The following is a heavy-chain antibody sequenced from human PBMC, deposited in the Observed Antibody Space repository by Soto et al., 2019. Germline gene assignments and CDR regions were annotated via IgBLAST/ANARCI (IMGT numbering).Heavy chain of an antibody. CDR3: TRPNDSIGYHLYEAGRAAFDI. V-gene: IGHV3-73*01. CDR1: GFSFSGSA. D-gene: IGHD3-22*01. Sequence: GGSLRLSCVASGFSFSGSAIHWVRQASGKGLEWVGRIRSKANSYATAYGASVKGRFTISRDDSKNTAYLQMNSLRTEDTAVYYCTRPNDSIGYHLYEAGRAAFDIWTQRTTVPVSS. CDR2: IRSKANSYAT. J-gene: IGHJ3*02.